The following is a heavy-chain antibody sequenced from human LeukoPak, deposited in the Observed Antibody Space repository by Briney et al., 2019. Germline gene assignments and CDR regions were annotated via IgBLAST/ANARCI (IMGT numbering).Heavy chain of an antibody. J-gene: IGHJ4*02. CDR1: GFTVSSNY. D-gene: IGHD6-19*01. CDR2: IYSGGST. V-gene: IGHV3-66*01. CDR3: ARATPGSGWYPGSFDY. Sequence: GGSLRLSCAASGFTVSSNYMSWVRQAPGKGLEWVSVIYSGGSTYYADSVKGRFTISRDNSKNTLYLQMNSLRAEDTAVYYYARATPGSGWYPGSFDYWGQGTLVTVSS.